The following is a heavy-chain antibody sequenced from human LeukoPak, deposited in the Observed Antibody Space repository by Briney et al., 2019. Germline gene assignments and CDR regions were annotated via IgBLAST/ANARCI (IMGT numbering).Heavy chain of an antibody. D-gene: IGHD6-19*01. CDR1: GFTFSSYS. CDR2: ISSSSSYI. Sequence: GGSLRLSCAASGFTFSSYSMNWVRQAPGKGLEWVSSISSSSSYIYYADSVKGRFTISRDNAKNSLYLQMNSLRAEDTAVYYYARAPPAFIAVAGTSDYWGQGTLVTVSS. V-gene: IGHV3-21*01. CDR3: ARAPPAFIAVAGTSDY. J-gene: IGHJ4*02.